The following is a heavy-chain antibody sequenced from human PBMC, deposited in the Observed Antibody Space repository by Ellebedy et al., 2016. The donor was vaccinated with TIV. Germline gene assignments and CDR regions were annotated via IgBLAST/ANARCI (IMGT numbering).Heavy chain of an antibody. CDR3: AKERDIVVVDDGMDV. CDR2: ISYDGSNK. V-gene: IGHV3-30*18. CDR1: GFTFSSYG. J-gene: IGHJ6*02. D-gene: IGHD2-15*01. Sequence: GESLKISXAASGFTFSSYGMHWVRQAPGKGLEWVAVISYDGSNKYYADSVKGRFTISRDNSKNTLYLQMNSLRAEDTAVYYCAKERDIVVVDDGMDVWGQGTTVTVSS.